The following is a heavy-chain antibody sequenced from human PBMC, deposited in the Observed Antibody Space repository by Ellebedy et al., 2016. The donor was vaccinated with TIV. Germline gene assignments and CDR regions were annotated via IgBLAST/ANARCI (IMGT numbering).Heavy chain of an antibody. J-gene: IGHJ3*01. CDR3: ARIGGGVSGTSFDV. D-gene: IGHD3-16*01. V-gene: IGHV1-18*04. CDR2: LSSYNGNT. Sequence: AASVKVSCKASGYTFTSYGISWVRQAPGRGLEWMGWLSSYNGNTKYAQKFQGRVTMTTETSTGTTYMGLRGLRSDDTALYYCARIGGGVSGTSFDVWGQGTIVTVSS. CDR1: GYTFTSYG.